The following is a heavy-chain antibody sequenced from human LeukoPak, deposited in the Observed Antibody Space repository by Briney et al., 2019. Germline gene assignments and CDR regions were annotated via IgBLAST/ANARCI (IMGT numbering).Heavy chain of an antibody. CDR3: VSFYETY. Sequence: GGSLRLSCAASGFTFSSYGMHWVRQAPGKGLEWVAVIWYDESNKYYADSVKGRFTISRDNSKNTLYLQMNSLRAEDTAVYYCVSFYETYWGRGTLVTVSS. J-gene: IGHJ4*02. CDR2: IWYDESNK. D-gene: IGHD2/OR15-2a*01. V-gene: IGHV3-33*01. CDR1: GFTFSSYG.